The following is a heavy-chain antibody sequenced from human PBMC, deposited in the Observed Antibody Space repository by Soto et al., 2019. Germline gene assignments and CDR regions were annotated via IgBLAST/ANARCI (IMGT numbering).Heavy chain of an antibody. V-gene: IGHV4-61*01. CDR3: ARGMYKSGWNLDL. D-gene: IGHD6-19*01. Sequence: SETLSLTCPFSGGSFSSATYFWGWFRQPPGGGLEWIAYILHSGSSMYNPSLKSRVTISLSTSKTQFSLRLTSVTAADTAVYYCARGMYKSGWNLDLWGQGTPVTVSS. CDR2: ILHSGSS. CDR1: GGSFSSATYF. J-gene: IGHJ5*02.